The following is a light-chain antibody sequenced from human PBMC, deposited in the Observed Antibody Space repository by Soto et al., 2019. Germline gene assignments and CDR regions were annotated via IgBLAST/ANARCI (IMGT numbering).Light chain of an antibody. CDR2: DAS. CDR3: QQYEHLPT. CDR1: QNINNY. Sequence: DIHMTQSPSSLSASVGYRVNITCQASQNINNYLNWYQQKPGRAPKLLIYDASNLEAGVPSRFRGIGSGTDFTFTISRLKPEDIATDYCQQYEHLPTFGQGTRLEIK. V-gene: IGKV1-33*01. J-gene: IGKJ5*01.